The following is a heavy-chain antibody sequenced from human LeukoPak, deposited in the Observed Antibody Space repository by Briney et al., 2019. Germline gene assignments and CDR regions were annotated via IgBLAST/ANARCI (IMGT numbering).Heavy chain of an antibody. CDR2: IGTAGDT. D-gene: IGHD3-16*01. V-gene: IGHV3-13*01. J-gene: IGHJ6*02. Sequence: PGGSLRLSCAASGFTFSGYDMHWVRQATGKGLEWVSAIGTAGDTHYPGSVKARFTISRENAKNSLYLQMNSLRAGDTAVYYCARGGEKWTDYYGMDVWGQGTTVTVSS. CDR1: GFTFSGYD. CDR3: ARGGEKWTDYYGMDV.